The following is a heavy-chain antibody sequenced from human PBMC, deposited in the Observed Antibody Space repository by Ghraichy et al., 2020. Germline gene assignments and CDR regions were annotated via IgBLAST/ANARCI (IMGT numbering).Heavy chain of an antibody. V-gene: IGHV3-23*01. CDR3: AKEGGRLGEGAFDV. J-gene: IGHJ3*01. CDR2: LGADGRST. D-gene: IGHD3-10*01. CDR1: EFTFDGYP. Sequence: GSLRLSCAVSEFTFDGYPMTWVRQAPGKGLGWGSTLGADGRSTFYADSVRGRFTISRDKSKRTMYLQMNSLRADDTAVYYCAKEGGRLGEGAFDVWGQGTKVTGSS.